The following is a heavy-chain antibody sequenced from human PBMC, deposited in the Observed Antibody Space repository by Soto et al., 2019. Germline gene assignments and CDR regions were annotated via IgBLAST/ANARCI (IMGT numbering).Heavy chain of an antibody. CDR3: ARGSWDDVSGHDYMDV. CDR2: TYYKSKWYY. D-gene: IGHD1-1*01. V-gene: IGHV6-1*01. Sequence: QVQLQQSSPGLVKPSQALSLTCDISGDSVSSNSAGWNWIRQTPSRGLEWLGRTYYKSKWYYTYAASVKSRITVSPDTSKNQFSLQLTSVTPEDTAVYYCARGSWDDVSGHDYMDVWDKGTTVTVSS. CDR1: GDSVSSNSAG. J-gene: IGHJ6*03.